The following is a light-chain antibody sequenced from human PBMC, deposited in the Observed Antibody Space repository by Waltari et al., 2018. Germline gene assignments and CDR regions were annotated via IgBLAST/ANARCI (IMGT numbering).Light chain of an antibody. V-gene: IGKV4-1*01. J-gene: IGKJ2*01. CDR2: WAS. CDR1: QSLLYNSNNKKY. CDR3: QQYYTAPYT. Sequence: DIVMTQSPDSLAVSLGEKATINCKSNQSLLYNSNNKKYLAWYQQKPGQPLQLFFYWASSRESGVPDRFSGSGSGTDFTLTIGSLQAEDVAVYYCQQYYTAPYTFGQGTRLEIK.